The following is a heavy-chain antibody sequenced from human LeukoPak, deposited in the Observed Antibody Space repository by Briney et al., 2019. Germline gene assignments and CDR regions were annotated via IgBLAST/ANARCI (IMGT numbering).Heavy chain of an antibody. CDR1: GGSFSGYY. D-gene: IGHD2-21*02. V-gene: IGHV4-34*01. CDR3: ASLVVVVVTASEIDY. CDR2: FHYSGST. J-gene: IGHJ4*02. Sequence: SETLSLTCAVYGGSFSGYYWGWVRQPPGKGLEWIGSFHYSGSTYYNPSLKSRVTISGDTSKNQFSLKLRSVTAADTAVYYCASLVVVVVTASEIDYWGQGTLVIVSS.